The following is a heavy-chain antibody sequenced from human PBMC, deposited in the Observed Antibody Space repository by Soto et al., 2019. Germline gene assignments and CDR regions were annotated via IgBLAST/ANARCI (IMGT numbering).Heavy chain of an antibody. J-gene: IGHJ6*02. CDR3: ARYNWDGPCYYGMDV. D-gene: IGHD1-1*01. CDR2: INAGNDNT. Sequence: QVQLVQSGAEEKKPGASVKVSCKASGYTLTSHDMHWVRQAPGQRLEWMGWINAGNDNTQLSQNFQGRVTITRDTAXXTGYMELSGLRSEDTAVYYCARYNWDGPCYYGMDVWGQGTTVTVSS. V-gene: IGHV1-3*05. CDR1: GYTLTSHD.